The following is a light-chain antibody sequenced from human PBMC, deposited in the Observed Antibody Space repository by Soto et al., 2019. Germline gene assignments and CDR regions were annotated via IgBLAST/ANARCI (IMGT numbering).Light chain of an antibody. J-gene: IGLJ1*01. CDR2: EVN. CDR3: CSNGGASTTYV. Sequence: QSALTQPASVSGSPGKWITLSCTGTSSDVGNYNLVSWYQQHPGKAPKLMIYEVNKRPSGVSNRFSGSKSGNTASLTISGLQAEDEADYYCCSNGGASTTYVFGTGTKVTVL. CDR1: SSDVGNYNL. V-gene: IGLV2-23*02.